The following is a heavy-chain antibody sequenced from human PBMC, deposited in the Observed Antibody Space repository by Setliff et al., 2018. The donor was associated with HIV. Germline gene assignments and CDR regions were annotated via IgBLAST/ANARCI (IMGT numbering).Heavy chain of an antibody. Sequence: SETLSLTCNVSGDSIGTGAHYWAWIRQPPGKGLEWIGSLYGHSSTYYTKSLRGRVTISADTSKNQFSLRLSSVTALDTAVYYCSRLYGSGHYFAFDFWGQGALVTVSS. D-gene: IGHD3-10*01. J-gene: IGHJ4*02. CDR2: LYGHSST. CDR3: SRLYGSGHYFAFDF. V-gene: IGHV4-39*01. CDR1: GDSIGTGAHY.